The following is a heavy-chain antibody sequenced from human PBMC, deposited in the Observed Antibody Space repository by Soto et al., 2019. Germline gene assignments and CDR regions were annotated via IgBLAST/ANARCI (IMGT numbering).Heavy chain of an antibody. CDR2: IIPIFGTA. V-gene: IGHV1-69*13. CDR3: AKALTMASPNWFDP. Sequence: SVKVSCKASGGPFSTYAISWVLQAPGQGLDWMGGIIPIFGTANYAQRFLGRVTISADDSTSTAYMELRSLTSDDTAVYYCAKALTMASPNWFDPWGQGTQVTVS. CDR1: GGPFSTYA. D-gene: IGHD3-10*01. J-gene: IGHJ5*02.